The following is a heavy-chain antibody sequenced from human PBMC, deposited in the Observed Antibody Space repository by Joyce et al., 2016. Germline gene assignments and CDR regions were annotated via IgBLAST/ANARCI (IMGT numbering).Heavy chain of an antibody. Sequence: EVQLVESGGGLVQPGGSLRLSCAASGFTFSRNWMHWGRQAPGKGLVWVSHINSDGTMITYADSVKGRFTISRDNAKNTLYLQMSGLRPEDTAMYYCARSTEVWGQGTLVTVSS. J-gene: IGHJ4*02. CDR2: INSDGTMI. V-gene: IGHV3-74*01. CDR1: GFTFSRNW. CDR3: ARSTEV.